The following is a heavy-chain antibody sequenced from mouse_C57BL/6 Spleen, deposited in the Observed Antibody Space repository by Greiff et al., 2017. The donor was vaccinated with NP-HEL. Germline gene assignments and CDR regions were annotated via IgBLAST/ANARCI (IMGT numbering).Heavy chain of an antibody. J-gene: IGHJ2*01. V-gene: IGHV1-82*01. D-gene: IGHD2-3*01. CDR1: GYAFSSSW. CDR3: ARRGGSMDY. Sequence: QVQLQQSGPELVKPGASVKISCKASGYAFSSSWMNWVKQRPGKGLEWIGRIYPGDGDTNYNGKFKGKSTLTVDKSSSTAYMQLSSLTSEDSAVYYCARRGGSMDYWGQGTTLTVSS. CDR2: IYPGDGDT.